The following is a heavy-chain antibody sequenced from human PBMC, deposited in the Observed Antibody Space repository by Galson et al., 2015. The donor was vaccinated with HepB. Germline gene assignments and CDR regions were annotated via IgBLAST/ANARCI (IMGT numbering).Heavy chain of an antibody. Sequence: SLRLSCAASGFTFSDFYMTWIRQAPGKGLEWLSYISSSSTYRNYAGSVKGRFTISRDDAKNSLYLQMNSLRAEDTAVYYCARSVPVREVIWPYYYGMDVWGLGTTVTVSS. CDR1: GFTFSDFY. CDR2: ISSSSTYR. CDR3: ARSVPVREVIWPYYYGMDV. J-gene: IGHJ6*02. D-gene: IGHD3-10*01. V-gene: IGHV3-11*03.